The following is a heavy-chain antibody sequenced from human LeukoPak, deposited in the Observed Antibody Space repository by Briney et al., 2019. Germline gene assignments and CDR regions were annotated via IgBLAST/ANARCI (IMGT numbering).Heavy chain of an antibody. CDR2: IYSGGST. Sequence: GGSLRLSCAASGFTVSSNYMSWVRQAPGKGLEWVSVIYSGGSTYYADSVKGRFTISRDNSKNTLYLQMNSLRAEDTAVYYCARDFRSYNFWSGFDTWGQGTLVTVSS. D-gene: IGHD3-3*01. J-gene: IGHJ4*02. V-gene: IGHV3-53*01. CDR1: GFTVSSNY. CDR3: ARDFRSYNFWSGFDT.